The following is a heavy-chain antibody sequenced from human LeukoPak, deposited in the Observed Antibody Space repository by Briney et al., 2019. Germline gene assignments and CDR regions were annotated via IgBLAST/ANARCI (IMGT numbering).Heavy chain of an antibody. CDR1: GFTFSDYY. CDR2: ISSSGSTI. D-gene: IGHD1-1*01. J-gene: IGHJ6*03. CDR3: ARVKQLERLYYYYYMDV. Sequence: GGSLRFSCAASGFTFSDYYMSWIRQAPGKGLEWVSYISSSGSTIYYADSVKGRFTISRDNAKNSLYLQMNSLRAEDTAVYYCARVKQLERLYYYYYMDVWGKGTTVTVSS. V-gene: IGHV3-11*01.